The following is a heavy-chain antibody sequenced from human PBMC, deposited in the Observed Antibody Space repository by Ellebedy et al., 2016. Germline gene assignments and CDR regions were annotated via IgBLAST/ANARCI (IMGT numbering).Heavy chain of an antibody. V-gene: IGHV3-23*01. CDR1: GFTFSDYY. D-gene: IGHD3-16*01. CDR2: ISGSGGST. Sequence: GESLKISXAASGFTFSDYYMSWIRQAPGKGLEWVSAISGSGGSTYYADSVKGRFTISRDNSKNTLYLQMNSLRAEDTAVYYCAKDAKGADGHWGYWGQGTLVTVSS. J-gene: IGHJ4*02. CDR3: AKDAKGADGHWGY.